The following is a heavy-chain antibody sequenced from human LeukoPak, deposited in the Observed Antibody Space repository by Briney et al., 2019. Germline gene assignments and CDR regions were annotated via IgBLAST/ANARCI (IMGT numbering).Heavy chain of an antibody. D-gene: IGHD2-21*02. V-gene: IGHV4-59*08. J-gene: IGHJ4*02. CDR3: ARLLAYCGGDCYVLDY. CDR2: ISNTGST. Sequence: SETLSLTCTVSGGSISSYYWSWIRQPPGKGLEWIGYISNTGSTKYNPSLKSRVTISADTSKNQFSLKLSSVTAADTAVYYCARLLAYCGGDCYVLDYWGQGTLVTVSS. CDR1: GGSISSYY.